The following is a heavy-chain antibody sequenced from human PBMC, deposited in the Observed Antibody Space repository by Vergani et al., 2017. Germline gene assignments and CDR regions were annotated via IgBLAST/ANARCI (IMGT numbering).Heavy chain of an antibody. D-gene: IGHD4-23*01. CDR2: IWYDGSNK. Sequence: QVQLVESGGGVVQPGGSLRLSCAASGFTFSSYGMHWVRPAPGKGLEWVSVIWYDGSNKYYADSVKGRFTISRDNSKNTLYLQMNRLTAEDTAVYYCARDSHEYGGEPHDAFDIWGQGTMVTVSS. CDR1: GFTFSSYG. V-gene: IGHV3-33*01. J-gene: IGHJ3*02. CDR3: ARDSHEYGGEPHDAFDI.